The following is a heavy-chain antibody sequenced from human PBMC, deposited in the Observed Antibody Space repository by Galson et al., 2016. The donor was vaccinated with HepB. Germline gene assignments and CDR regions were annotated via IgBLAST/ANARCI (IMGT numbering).Heavy chain of an antibody. CDR1: GDSISSHHW. Sequence: ETLSLTCAVSGDSISSHHWWSWVRQSPGEGPEWIGEVYHDGNTNYNLSLKRRVTISVDKSKNQFSLKLTSVTAADTAIYYCARQDYSGCNYFTYWGQGTLVTVSS. CDR2: VYHDGNT. CDR3: ARQDYSGCNYFTY. J-gene: IGHJ4*02. V-gene: IGHV4-4*02. D-gene: IGHD5-12*01.